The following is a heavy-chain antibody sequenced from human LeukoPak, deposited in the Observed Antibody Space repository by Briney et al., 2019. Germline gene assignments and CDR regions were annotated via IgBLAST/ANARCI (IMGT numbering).Heavy chain of an antibody. CDR3: ARHSGWFDP. Sequence: SETLSLTCTVSGGSISSSSYYWGWIRQPPGKGLEWIGSIYYSGSTYYNPSLKSRVTISVDTSKNQFSLKLSSVTAADTAVYYCARHSGWFDPWGQGTLVTVSS. CDR2: IYYSGST. CDR1: GGSISSSSYY. J-gene: IGHJ5*02. V-gene: IGHV4-39*01.